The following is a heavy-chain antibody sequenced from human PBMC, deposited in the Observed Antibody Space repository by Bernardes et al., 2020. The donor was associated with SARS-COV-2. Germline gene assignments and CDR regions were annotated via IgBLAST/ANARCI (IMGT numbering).Heavy chain of an antibody. CDR2: ISGSGGST. J-gene: IGHJ3*02. CDR1: GFTFSSYA. CDR3: AKGSAPPAYCCGDCYGAFDI. Sequence: GGSLRLSCAASGFTFSSYAMSWVRQAPGKGLEWVSAISGSGGSTYYADSVKGRFTISRDNSKNTLYLQMNSLKAEDTAVYYCAKGSAPPAYCCGDCYGAFDIWGQGTMVTVSS. V-gene: IGHV3-23*01. D-gene: IGHD2-21*02.